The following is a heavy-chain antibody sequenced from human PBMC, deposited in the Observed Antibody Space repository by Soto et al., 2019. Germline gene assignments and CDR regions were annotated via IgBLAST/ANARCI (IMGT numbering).Heavy chain of an antibody. CDR2: IIPIFGTA. D-gene: IGHD1-26*01. J-gene: IGHJ5*02. CDR1: GGTFSSYA. V-gene: IGHV1-69*13. CDR3: GRAGEGSGSRVAAGGFDP. Sequence: SVKVSRKASGGTFSSYAISWVRQAPGQGLEWMGGIIPIFGTANYAQKFQGRVTITADESTSTAYMELSSLRSEDTAVYYCGRAGEGSGSRVAAGGFDPWGQGTLVTVSS.